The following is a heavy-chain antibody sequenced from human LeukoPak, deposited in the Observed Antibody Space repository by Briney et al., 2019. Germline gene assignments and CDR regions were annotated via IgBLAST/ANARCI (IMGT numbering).Heavy chain of an antibody. CDR1: GFTFSSYG. V-gene: IGHV3-33*06. CDR2: IWYDGSNK. J-gene: IGHJ6*02. D-gene: IGHD2-2*01. CDR3: GKARESSSSTSCCRNGMDV. Sequence: GGSLRLSCAASGFTFSSYGMHWVRQAPGEGLEWVAVIWYDGSNKYYADSVKGRFTISRDNSKNTLYLQMNSLRAEDTAVYYCGKARESSSSTSCCRNGMDVWGQGTTVTVSS.